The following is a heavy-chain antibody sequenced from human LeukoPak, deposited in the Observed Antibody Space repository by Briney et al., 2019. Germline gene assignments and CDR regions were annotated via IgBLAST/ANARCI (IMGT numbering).Heavy chain of an antibody. D-gene: IGHD6-19*01. J-gene: IGHJ5*02. CDR3: ARVFSSGHGDWFDP. V-gene: IGHV1-24*01. Sequence: ASVKVSCKVSGYTLTELSMHWVRQAPGKGLEWMGGFDPEDGETIYAQKFQGRVTMTEDTSTDTAYMELSSLRSEDTAVYYCARVFSSGHGDWFDPWGQGTLVSVSS. CDR2: FDPEDGET. CDR1: GYTLTELS.